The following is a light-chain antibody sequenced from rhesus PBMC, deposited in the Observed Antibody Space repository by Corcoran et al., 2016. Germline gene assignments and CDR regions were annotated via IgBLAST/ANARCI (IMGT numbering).Light chain of an antibody. J-gene: IGKJ4*01. CDR1: QSVSHS. Sequence: ELVLTQSPAPLSLSPGERATISCRARQSVSHSLAWYQQKPGQVPRLLIYGESSRATGTPDRFSGSGSGTDFTLTISSLEPEDFAVYYCQQYTNWPLTFGGGTKVEIK. V-gene: IGKV3-42*02. CDR3: QQYTNWPLT. CDR2: GES.